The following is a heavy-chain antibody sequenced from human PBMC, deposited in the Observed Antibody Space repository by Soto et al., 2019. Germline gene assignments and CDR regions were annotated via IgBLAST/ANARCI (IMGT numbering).Heavy chain of an antibody. J-gene: IGHJ2*01. V-gene: IGHV4-59*01. Sequence: PSETLSLTCSVSGGSLSNYYWSWIRQPPGKGLEWIGYIYDSGSTNYNPSLKSRVTISIDTSKNQFSLKLTSVTAADTAVYYCARVGEDRVVTGNWYFDLWGRGALGT. CDR1: GGSLSNYY. CDR2: IYDSGST. CDR3: ARVGEDRVVTGNWYFDL. D-gene: IGHD2-21*02.